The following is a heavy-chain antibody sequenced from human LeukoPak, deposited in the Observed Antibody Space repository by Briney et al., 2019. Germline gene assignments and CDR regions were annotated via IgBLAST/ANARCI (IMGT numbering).Heavy chain of an antibody. CDR1: GFTVSSNY. D-gene: IGHD1-26*01. CDR3: ARGSPGDY. CDR2: IYSGGST. J-gene: IGHJ4*02. V-gene: IGHV3-53*01. Sequence: GGSLRLSCAASGFTVSSNYMTWVHQAPGKGLEWVSVIYSGGSTYYADSVKGRFTISRDNSKNTLYPQMNSLRAEDTAVYYCARGSPGDYWGQGTLVTVSS.